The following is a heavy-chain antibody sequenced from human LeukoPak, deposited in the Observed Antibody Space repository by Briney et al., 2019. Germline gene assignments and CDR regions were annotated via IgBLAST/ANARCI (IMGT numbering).Heavy chain of an antibody. Sequence: ASVKVSCKASGYTFTGYYMHWVRQAPGQGLEWMGWINPNSGGTNYAQKFRGRVTMTRDTSISTAYMELSRLRSDDTAVYYCARDGYYDSSGWHYYYYYMDVWGKGTTVTISS. CDR2: INPNSGGT. CDR3: ARDGYYDSSGWHYYYYYMDV. J-gene: IGHJ6*03. CDR1: GYTFTGYY. D-gene: IGHD3-22*01. V-gene: IGHV1-2*02.